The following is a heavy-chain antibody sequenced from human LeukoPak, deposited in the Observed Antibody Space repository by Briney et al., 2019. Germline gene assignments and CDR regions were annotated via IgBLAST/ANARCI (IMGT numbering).Heavy chain of an antibody. V-gene: IGHV1-69*04. J-gene: IGHJ4*02. Sequence: SVKVSCKASGGTFSIYAISWVRQAPGQGLEWMGRIIPILGIANYAQKFQGRVTITADKSTSTAYMELSSLRSEDTAVYYCARDRRQQLVRGPFDYWGQGTLVTVSS. CDR1: GGTFSIYA. CDR3: ARDRRQQLVRGPFDY. CDR2: IIPILGIA. D-gene: IGHD6-13*01.